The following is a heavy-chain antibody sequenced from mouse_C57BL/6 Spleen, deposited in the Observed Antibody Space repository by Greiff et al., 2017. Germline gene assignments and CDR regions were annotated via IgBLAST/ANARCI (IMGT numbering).Heavy chain of an antibody. J-gene: IGHJ4*01. CDR3: ARRDAMDY. CDR2: INPSTGGT. Sequence: VQLKQSGPELVKPGASVKISCKASGYSFTGYYMNWVKQSPEKSLEWIGEINPSTGGTTYNQKFKAKATLTVDKSSSTAYMQLKSLTSEDSAVYYCARRDAMDYWGQGTSVTVSS. V-gene: IGHV1-42*01. CDR1: GYSFTGYY.